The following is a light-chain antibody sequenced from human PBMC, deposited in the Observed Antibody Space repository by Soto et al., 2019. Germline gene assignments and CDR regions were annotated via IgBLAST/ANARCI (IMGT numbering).Light chain of an antibody. V-gene: IGLV2-14*01. Sequence: QSVLTQPASVSGSPGQSITISCTGTSSDVGVYNYVSWYQQHPDKAPKLMIYDVTNRPSGVSNRFSGSKSGNTASLTISGLQAEDEADYYCSSYTSSTTLVFGGGTKLTVL. CDR2: DVT. J-gene: IGLJ2*01. CDR3: SSYTSSTTLV. CDR1: SSDVGVYNY.